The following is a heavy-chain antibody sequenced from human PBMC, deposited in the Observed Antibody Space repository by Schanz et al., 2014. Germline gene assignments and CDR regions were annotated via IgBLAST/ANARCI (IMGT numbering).Heavy chain of an antibody. Sequence: VQLQQWGAGLLKPSETLSLTCAVSDKSFRDYYWSWIRQPPGKGLEWIGEINDSGRTNYNPSLKSRVTISVDTSKNQFYLKLSSVNAADTAVYYCTGRPYFDYWGQGTLVTVSS. J-gene: IGHJ4*02. CDR1: DKSFRDYY. V-gene: IGHV4-34*01. CDR3: TGRPYFDY. CDR2: INDSGRT.